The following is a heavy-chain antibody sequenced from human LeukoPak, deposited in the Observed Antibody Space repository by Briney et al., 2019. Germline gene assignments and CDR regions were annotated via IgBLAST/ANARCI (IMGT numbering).Heavy chain of an antibody. CDR3: ARAVDTAMVMDY. D-gene: IGHD5-18*01. V-gene: IGHV4-31*03. CDR1: GGSISSGTYY. CDR2: IYYSGST. Sequence: SETLSLTCIVSGGSISSGTYYWSWIRQHPGKGLEWIGYIYYSGSTYYNPSLKSRVTISVDTSKNQFSLKLSSVTAADTAVYYCARAVDTAMVMDYWGQGTLVTVSS. J-gene: IGHJ4*02.